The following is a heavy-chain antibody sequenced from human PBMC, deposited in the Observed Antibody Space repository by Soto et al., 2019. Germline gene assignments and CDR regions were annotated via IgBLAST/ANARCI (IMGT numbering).Heavy chain of an antibody. D-gene: IGHD2-21*01. CDR3: ASRDCYNLDAFDI. J-gene: IGHJ3*02. Sequence: QVQLVQSGAEVKKPGSSVKVSCKASRGTFSSYAISWVRQAPGQGLEWMGGIIPIFGTANYAQKFQGRVTITADESTSTAYMELSSLRSEDKAVYYCASRDCYNLDAFDIWGQGTMVTVSS. CDR1: RGTFSSYA. V-gene: IGHV1-69*01. CDR2: IIPIFGTA.